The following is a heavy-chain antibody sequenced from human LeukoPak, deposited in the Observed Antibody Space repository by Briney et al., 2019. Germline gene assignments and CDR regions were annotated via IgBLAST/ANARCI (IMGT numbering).Heavy chain of an antibody. CDR2: IYYSGST. J-gene: IGHJ4*02. CDR1: GGSISSYY. CDR3: ARALFGHTRDFDY. Sequence: SETLSLTCTVSGGSISSYYWSWIRQPPGKGLEWLGYIYYSGSTSYNPSLKSRVTISVDTSKNHFSLKLSSVTAADTAVYYCARALFGHTRDFDYWGQGTLVTVSS. D-gene: IGHD3-3*01. V-gene: IGHV4-59*12.